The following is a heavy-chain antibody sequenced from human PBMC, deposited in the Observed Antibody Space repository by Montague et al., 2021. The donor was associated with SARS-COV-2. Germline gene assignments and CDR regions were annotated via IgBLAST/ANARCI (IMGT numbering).Heavy chain of an antibody. CDR3: ARLRDGVVPSPILGVGPYYSYYYMVV. Sequence: SETLSLTCAVHGTSFSGYYWNWIRQPLGKGLEWIGEINHGGSTKYSPSLKSRLTISADTSKNQFSLKLTSVAAADTAVYYCARLRDGVVPSPILGVGPYYSYYYMVVWGRGTTVTVSS. CDR2: INHGGST. CDR1: GTSFSGYY. J-gene: IGHJ6*03. V-gene: IGHV4-34*01. D-gene: IGHD3-10*01.